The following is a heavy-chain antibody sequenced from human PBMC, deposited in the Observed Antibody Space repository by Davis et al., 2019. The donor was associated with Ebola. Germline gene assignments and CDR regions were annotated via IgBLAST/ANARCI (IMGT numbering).Heavy chain of an antibody. D-gene: IGHD1-1*01. CDR3: ARTTKTSISDSGLGYNYLDP. V-gene: IGHV4-34*01. CDR1: GESFSDYF. Sequence: SETLSLTCAVYGESFSDYFWSCIRQPPGKGLEWIGHISHGGVTNYNPSLKSRATISVDSFKNQFSLDLNSVTAAEPAVYYCARTTKTSISDSGLGYNYLDPWGQGTLVAVSS. J-gene: IGHJ5*02. CDR2: ISHGGVT.